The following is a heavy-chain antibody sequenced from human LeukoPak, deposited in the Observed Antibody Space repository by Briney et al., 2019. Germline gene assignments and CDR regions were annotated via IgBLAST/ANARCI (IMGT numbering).Heavy chain of an antibody. V-gene: IGHV3-74*01. Sequence: PGGSPRLSCAASGFTFSGYWMHWVRHAPGKGLVWVSRINSDGSSTSYADSVKGRFTISRDNAKNTLYLQMNSLRAEDTAVYYCASEGYCSGGSCSLGAFDIWGQGTMVTVSS. CDR2: INSDGSST. J-gene: IGHJ3*02. CDR3: ASEGYCSGGSCSLGAFDI. CDR1: GFTFSGYW. D-gene: IGHD2-15*01.